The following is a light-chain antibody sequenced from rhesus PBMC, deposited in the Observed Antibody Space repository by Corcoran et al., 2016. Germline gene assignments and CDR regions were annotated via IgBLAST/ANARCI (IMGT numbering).Light chain of an antibody. CDR1: QSVGSY. V-gene: IGKV3-24*04. CDR2: GAS. Sequence: ETVVAQSPATLSLSPGERATLPCRTSQSVGSYLAWYQQRPGQSPRPLIYGASARPPGIPDRFSGSESGEDFTLTINSLEPEDVGIYYCQPSSHLSPVTFGGGTKVEIK. J-gene: IGKJ4*01. CDR3: QPSSHLSPVT.